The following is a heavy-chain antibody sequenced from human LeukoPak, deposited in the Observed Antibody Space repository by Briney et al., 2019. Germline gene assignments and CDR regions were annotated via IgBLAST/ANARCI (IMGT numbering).Heavy chain of an antibody. J-gene: IGHJ4*02. D-gene: IGHD1-26*01. CDR1: GFTFKSYG. CDR2: IAYDGSNK. CDR3: ASAPVSGSLSPFDY. V-gene: IGHV3-30*03. Sequence: GGSLRLSCAAPGFTFKSYGMHWVRQAPGKGLDWVAVIAYDGSNKYYADSVKGRFTISRDNSKNTLYLQMDSLRVEDTAVYYCASAPVSGSLSPFDYWGQGTLVTVSS.